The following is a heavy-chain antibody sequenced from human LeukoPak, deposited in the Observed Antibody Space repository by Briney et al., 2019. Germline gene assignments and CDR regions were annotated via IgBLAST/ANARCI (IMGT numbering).Heavy chain of an antibody. J-gene: IGHJ4*02. V-gene: IGHV3-23*01. Sequence: GGSLRLSCAASGFTFTNYAMTWVRQAPGKGLEWVSNISGRGTSINYAVSVKGRFSISRDNSKNTLYLQMYILRDEDTAVYYFVRNDTSGVGLDYWGQGSLVTVSS. D-gene: IGHD3-3*01. CDR2: ISGRGTSI. CDR3: VRNDTSGVGLDY. CDR1: GFTFTNYA.